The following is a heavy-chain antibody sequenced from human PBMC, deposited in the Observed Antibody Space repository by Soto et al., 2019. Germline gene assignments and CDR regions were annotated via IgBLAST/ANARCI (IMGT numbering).Heavy chain of an antibody. J-gene: IGHJ6*02. CDR2: INGDATST. CDR3: ARGDIAAETFFYYYGMDL. CDR1: GFTLNNYW. D-gene: IGHD6-13*01. Sequence: QLGESGGGLVQPGGSLRLSCAASGFTLNNYWMHWVRQAPGMGLVWVSRINGDATSTSYADSVKGRFTISRDNARNTLYLQMNSLRAEDTALYYCARGDIAAETFFYYYGMDLWGQGTTVTVS. V-gene: IGHV3-74*01.